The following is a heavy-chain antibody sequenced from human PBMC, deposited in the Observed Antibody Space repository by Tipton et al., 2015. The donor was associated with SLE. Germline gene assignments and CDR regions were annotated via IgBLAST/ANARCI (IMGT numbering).Heavy chain of an antibody. V-gene: IGHV4-59*11. Sequence: TLSLTCTVSGGSISSHYWSWIRQPPGKGLEWIGSIYHSGSTYYNPSLKSRVTISVDTSKNQFSLKLSSVTAADTAVYYCARERSPELRYSSSWSWGQGTLVTVSS. CDR3: ARERSPELRYSSSWS. CDR1: GGSISSHY. D-gene: IGHD6-13*01. CDR2: IYHSGST. J-gene: IGHJ4*02.